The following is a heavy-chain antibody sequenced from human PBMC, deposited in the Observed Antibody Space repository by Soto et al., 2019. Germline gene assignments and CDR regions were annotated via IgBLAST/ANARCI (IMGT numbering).Heavy chain of an antibody. D-gene: IGHD3-10*01. CDR3: ARSGAPAGY. V-gene: IGHV1-18*01. CDR1: GYTFTSYA. CDR2: ISAYNGNT. J-gene: IGHJ4*02. Sequence: QVQLVQSGAEVKKPGASVKVSCKASGYTFTSYAISWVRQAPGQGLEWMGWISAYNGNTNYAQKLQARATTTTATTTTTASMELRSLRSDATAVYYYARSGAPAGYWGQGTLVTVSS.